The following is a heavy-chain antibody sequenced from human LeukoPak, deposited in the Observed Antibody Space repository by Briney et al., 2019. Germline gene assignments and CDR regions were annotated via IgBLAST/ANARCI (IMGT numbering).Heavy chain of an antibody. D-gene: IGHD3-3*01. CDR1: GGSISSGSYY. Sequence: PSETLSLTCAVSGGSISSGSYYWSWIRQPPGKGLEWIWYIYYSGSTNYNPSLKSRVTISVDTSKTQFSLKLSSVTAADTAVYYCARITFWSGVYWGQGTLVTVSS. CDR2: IYYSGST. V-gene: IGHV4-61*01. J-gene: IGHJ4*02. CDR3: ARITFWSGVY.